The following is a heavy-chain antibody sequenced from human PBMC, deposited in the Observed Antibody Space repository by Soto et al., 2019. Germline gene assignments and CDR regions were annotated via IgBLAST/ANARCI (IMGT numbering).Heavy chain of an antibody. D-gene: IGHD3-9*01. CDR2: LYYIGST. CDR3: ARERGYDILTGYSNSMDV. Sequence: LSLTCTVSGASVSSNYWSWIRQPPGRGLEWIGYLYYIGSTDYNPSLKSRVNISIDTSKNQFSLKLSSVTAADTAVYYCARERGYDILTGYSNSMDVWGQGTTVTVSS. CDR1: GASVSSNY. V-gene: IGHV4-59*02. J-gene: IGHJ6*02.